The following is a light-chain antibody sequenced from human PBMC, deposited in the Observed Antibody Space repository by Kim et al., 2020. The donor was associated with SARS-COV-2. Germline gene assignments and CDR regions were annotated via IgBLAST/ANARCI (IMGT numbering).Light chain of an antibody. Sequence: VLTQSPATLSLSPGERAILSCRASQSIGSYLAWYQQKVGQAPRLLIYDASNRATDIPARFSGSGSGTDFTLTISSLEPEDFAVYYCQQRYRWLTFGGGTKLEI. V-gene: IGKV3-11*01. CDR2: DAS. J-gene: IGKJ4*01. CDR3: QQRYRWLT. CDR1: QSIGSY.